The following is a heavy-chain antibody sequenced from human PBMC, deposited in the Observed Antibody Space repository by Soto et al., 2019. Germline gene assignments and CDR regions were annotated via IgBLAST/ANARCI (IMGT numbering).Heavy chain of an antibody. CDR2: VSFDGSHK. Sequence: QVQLVQSGGGVVQPGGSLRLSCAASGFTFSSYAIHWVRQAPGKGLEWEADVSFDGSHKTYAVPVRGRFTISRDNSKKTVYLQMNSLRAEDTALYYCAKLGDAVSGYFDFWGQGTQVAVSS. CDR3: AKLGDAVSGYFDF. CDR1: GFTFSSYA. V-gene: IGHV3-30*18. D-gene: IGHD3-3*01. J-gene: IGHJ5*01.